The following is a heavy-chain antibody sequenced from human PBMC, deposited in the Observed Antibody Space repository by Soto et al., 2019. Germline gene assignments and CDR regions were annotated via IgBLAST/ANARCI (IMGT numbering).Heavy chain of an antibody. V-gene: IGHV1-46*01. D-gene: IGHD3-10*01. CDR2: INPSGGST. CDR1: GYTFTNYY. Sequence: ASVKVSCKASGYTFTNYYIHWVRQAPGQGLEWMAIINPSGGSTNYAQKFQGRVTLARDTFTNTVYMELSSLRSEDTAIYYCARIPTMAHYYYYGMDVPGQGTTVTGSS. J-gene: IGHJ6*01. CDR3: ARIPTMAHYYYYGMDV.